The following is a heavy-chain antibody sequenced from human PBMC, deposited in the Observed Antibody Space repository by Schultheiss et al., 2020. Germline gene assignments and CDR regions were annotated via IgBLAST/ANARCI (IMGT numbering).Heavy chain of an antibody. Sequence: SGPTLVKPTQTLTLTCTFSGFSLSTSGMCVRWIRQPPGKALEWLARIDWDDDKYYSTSLKTRLTISKDTSKNQVVLTMTNMDPVDTATYYCAHKSDSPYEFCSGYYTGMVFGPKGQFDYWGQGTLFTCSS. CDR3: AHKSDSPYEFCSGYYTGMVFGPKGQFDY. V-gene: IGHV2-70*12. CDR2: IDWDDDK. J-gene: IGHJ4*02. CDR1: GFSLSTSGMC. D-gene: IGHD3-3*01.